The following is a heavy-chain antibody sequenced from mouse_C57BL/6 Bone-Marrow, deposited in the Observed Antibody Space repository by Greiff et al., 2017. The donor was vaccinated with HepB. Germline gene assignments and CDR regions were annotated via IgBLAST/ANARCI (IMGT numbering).Heavy chain of an antibody. D-gene: IGHD2-3*01. V-gene: IGHV1-26*01. CDR3: AERWLLPSYAMDY. CDR2: INPNNGGT. CDR1: GYTFTDYY. J-gene: IGHJ4*01. Sequence: EVMLVESGPELVKPGASVKISCKASGYTFTDYYMNWVKQSHGKSLEWIGDINPNNGGTSYNQKFKGKATLTVDKSSSTAYMELRSLTSEDSAVYYCAERWLLPSYAMDYWGQGTSVTVSS.